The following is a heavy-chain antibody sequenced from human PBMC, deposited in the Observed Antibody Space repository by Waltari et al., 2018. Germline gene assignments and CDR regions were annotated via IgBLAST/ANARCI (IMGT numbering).Heavy chain of an antibody. V-gene: IGHV5-51*03. CDR3: ARLDTAPANAFDF. CDR2: INPGDSET. CDR1: GYYFPSNW. J-gene: IGHJ3*01. Sequence: EVQLVQSGAEVKKPGESLNISCQGVGYYFPSNWIAWVRQMPGKGLEWMGIINPGDSETRYSPSFQGQVTFSADKSFSTAYLQWSSMKASDTAIYYCARLDTAPANAFDFWGQGTMVTVSS. D-gene: IGHD5-18*01.